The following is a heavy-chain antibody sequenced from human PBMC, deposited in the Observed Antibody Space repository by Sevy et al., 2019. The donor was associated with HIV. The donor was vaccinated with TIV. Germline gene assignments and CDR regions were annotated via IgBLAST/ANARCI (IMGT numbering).Heavy chain of an antibody. CDR3: AKGRTHYDGSGYFLTVSLGAFDI. CDR1: GFTFSSYA. V-gene: IGHV3-23*01. D-gene: IGHD3-22*01. Sequence: GGSLRLSCAASGFTFSSYAMSWVRQAPGKGLEWVSAISGSGGSTYYADSVKGRFTISRDNSKNTLYLQMNSLRAEDTAVYYCAKGRTHYDGSGYFLTVSLGAFDIWGQGTMVTVSS. J-gene: IGHJ3*02. CDR2: ISGSGGST.